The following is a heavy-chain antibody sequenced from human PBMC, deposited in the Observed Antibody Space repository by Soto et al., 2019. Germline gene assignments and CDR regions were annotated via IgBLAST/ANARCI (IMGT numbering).Heavy chain of an antibody. CDR1: GYTFTGYY. CDR2: INPNSGGT. V-gene: IGHV1-2*04. D-gene: IGHD2-15*01. J-gene: IGHJ4*02. CDR3: ARGGDIVVVVAAPCDY. Sequence: QVQLVQSGAEVKKPGASVKVSCKASGYTFTGYYMHWVRQAPGQGLEWMGWINPNSGGTNYAQTFQGWVTMTRDTSISTAYMELSRLRSDDTAVYYCARGGDIVVVVAAPCDYWGQGTLVTVSS.